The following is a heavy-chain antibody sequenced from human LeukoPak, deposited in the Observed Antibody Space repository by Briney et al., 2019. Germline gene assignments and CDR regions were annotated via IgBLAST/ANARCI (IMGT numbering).Heavy chain of an antibody. J-gene: IGHJ3*02. CDR2: IYIDGTT. CDR1: GFTFSTYW. D-gene: IGHD6-13*01. V-gene: IGHV3-66*01. Sequence: QPGGSLRLSCAASGFTFSTYWMSWVRQAPGKGLEWVSVIYIDGTTYYADSVKGRFTISRDNSRNTLYLQMNSLRAEDTAVYYCARESRGSSWYDDAFDIWGQGTMVTVSS. CDR3: ARESRGSSWYDDAFDI.